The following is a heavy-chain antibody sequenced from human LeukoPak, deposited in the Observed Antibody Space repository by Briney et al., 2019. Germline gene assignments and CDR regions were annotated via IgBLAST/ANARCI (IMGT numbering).Heavy chain of an antibody. CDR1: GGSVSSGSYY. CDR3: ARVGGGSYSYFDY. D-gene: IGHD1-26*01. CDR2: IYYSGST. J-gene: IGHJ4*02. V-gene: IGHV4-61*01. Sequence: SETLSLTCTVPGGSVSSGSYYWSWIRQPPGKGLEWIGYIYYSGSTNYNPSLKSRVTISVDTSKNQFSLKLSSVTAADTAVYYCARVGGGSYSYFDYWGQGTLVTVSS.